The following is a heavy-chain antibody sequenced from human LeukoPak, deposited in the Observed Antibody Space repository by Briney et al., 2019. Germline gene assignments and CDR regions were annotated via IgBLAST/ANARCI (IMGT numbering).Heavy chain of an antibody. V-gene: IGHV4-59*01. CDR3: ARAGECSSTSCFPYCYYYYMDV. Sequence: SETLSLTCTVSGGSISSYYWSWIRQPPGKGLEWIGYIYYSGSTNYNPSLKSRVTISVDTSKNQFSLKLSSVTAADTAVYYCARAGECSSTSCFPYCYYYYMDVWGKGTTVTVSS. CDR2: IYYSGST. J-gene: IGHJ6*03. CDR1: GGSISSYY. D-gene: IGHD2-2*03.